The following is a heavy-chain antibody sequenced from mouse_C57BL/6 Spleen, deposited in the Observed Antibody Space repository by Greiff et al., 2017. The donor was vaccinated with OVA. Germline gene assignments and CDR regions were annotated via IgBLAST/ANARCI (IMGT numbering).Heavy chain of an antibody. D-gene: IGHD2-3*01. J-gene: IGHJ3*01. CDR2: IDPNSGGT. Sequence: QVQLKQPGAELVKPGASVKLSCKASGYTFTSYWMHWVKQRPGRGLEWIGRIDPNSGGTKYNEKFKSKATLTVDKPSSTAYMQLSSLTSEDSAVYYCARYDGIRGFAYWGQGTLVTVSA. CDR3: ARYDGIRGFAY. V-gene: IGHV1-72*01. CDR1: GYTFTSYW.